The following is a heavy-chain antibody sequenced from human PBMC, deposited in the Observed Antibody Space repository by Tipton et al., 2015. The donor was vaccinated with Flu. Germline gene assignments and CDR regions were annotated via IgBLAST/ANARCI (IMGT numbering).Heavy chain of an antibody. CDR1: GGSLSSYY. Sequence: TLSLTCTVSGGSLSSYYWSWIRQPAGKGLEWIGRMYTSGSTNYNPSLKSRVTISVDTSKNQFSLKLSSVTAADTAVYYCARPNRWCLWCPNYFDYWGQGTLVTVSS. CDR3: ARPNRWCLWCPNYFDY. D-gene: IGHD2-21*01. J-gene: IGHJ4*02. V-gene: IGHV4-4*07. CDR2: MYTSGST.